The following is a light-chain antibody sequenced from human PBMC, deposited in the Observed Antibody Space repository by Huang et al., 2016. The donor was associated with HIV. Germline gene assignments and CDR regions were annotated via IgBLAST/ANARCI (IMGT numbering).Light chain of an antibody. CDR3: QQYNNGPPA. CDR1: RSLSST. Sequence: EVVMTQSPVTLSVSPGERATLSCRASRSLSSTLAWYQQKVGQAPRLLIYGTSTRATGIPARFSGTGSGTEFTLTISSLQSEDFAVYYCQQYNNGPPAFGQGTKVEIK. V-gene: IGKV3-15*01. J-gene: IGKJ1*01. CDR2: GTS.